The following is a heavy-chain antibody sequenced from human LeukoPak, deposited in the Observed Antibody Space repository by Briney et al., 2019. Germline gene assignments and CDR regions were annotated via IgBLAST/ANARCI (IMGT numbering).Heavy chain of an antibody. CDR1: GFTFRSYA. Sequence: GGSLRLSCAASGFTFRSYAMSWVRQAPGKGLEWVAVISYDGSNKYYADSVKGRFTISRDNSKNTLYLQMNSLRAEDTAVYYCARDVVVTAIWYYFDYWGQGTLVTVSS. V-gene: IGHV3-30-3*01. CDR2: ISYDGSNK. J-gene: IGHJ4*02. CDR3: ARDVVVTAIWYYFDY. D-gene: IGHD2-21*02.